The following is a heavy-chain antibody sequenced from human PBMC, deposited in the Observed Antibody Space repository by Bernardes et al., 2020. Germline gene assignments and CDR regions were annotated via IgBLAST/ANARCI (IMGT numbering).Heavy chain of an antibody. D-gene: IGHD3-3*01. CDR2: ISAYNGNT. Sequence: ASVKVSCKASGYTFTSYGISWVRQAPGQGLEWMGWISAYNGNTNYAQKLQGRVTMTTDTSTSTAYMELRSLRSDDTAVYYCARVGFSRRTTTYYDFWSGYYRDYYGMDVWGKGTTVTVSS. V-gene: IGHV1-18*01. CDR1: GYTFTSYG. J-gene: IGHJ6*04. CDR3: ARVGFSRRTTTYYDFWSGYYRDYYGMDV.